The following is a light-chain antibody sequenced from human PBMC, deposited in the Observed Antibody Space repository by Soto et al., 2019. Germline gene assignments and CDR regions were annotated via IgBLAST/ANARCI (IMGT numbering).Light chain of an antibody. V-gene: IGLV1-47*01. CDR2: RNN. J-gene: IGLJ3*02. CDR3: AAWDDSLSGV. Sequence: QSVLTQPPSASGTPGQRVTISCSGSSSNIGSNYVFWYRQLPGAAPKLLIYRNNQRPSGVPDRFSGSKSGTSAYLAISGLRSEDEADYYCAAWDDSLSGVFGGGTKLTVL. CDR1: SSNIGSNY.